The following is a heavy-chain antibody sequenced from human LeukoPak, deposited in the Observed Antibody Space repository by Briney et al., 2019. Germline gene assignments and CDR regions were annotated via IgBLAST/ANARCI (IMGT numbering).Heavy chain of an antibody. CDR2: FYSSGNT. Sequence: PSETLSLTCTVSGGSISSYYWTWIRQPPGKGLEWIGYFYSSGNTNYNPSLNSRVTMSLDTSKNQFSLKLRSMTAADTAVYYCASSGGGRYSYGSLDYWGQGTLVTVSS. CDR1: GGSISSYY. CDR3: ASSGGGRYSYGSLDY. V-gene: IGHV4-59*01. J-gene: IGHJ4*02. D-gene: IGHD5-18*01.